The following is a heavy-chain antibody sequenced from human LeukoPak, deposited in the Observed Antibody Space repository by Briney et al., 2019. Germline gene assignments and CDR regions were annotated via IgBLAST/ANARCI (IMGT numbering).Heavy chain of an antibody. Sequence: GGSLRLSCAASGFTFSSYAMSWVRQAPGKGLEWVSAISGSGSSTYYAASVRGRFTISRDNSKNTLYLQMNSLRAEDTAVYYCAKGLIGSSGSPLHYFDYWGQGTLVTVSS. CDR1: GFTFSSYA. J-gene: IGHJ4*02. D-gene: IGHD3-22*01. V-gene: IGHV3-23*01. CDR3: AKGLIGSSGSPLHYFDY. CDR2: ISGSGSST.